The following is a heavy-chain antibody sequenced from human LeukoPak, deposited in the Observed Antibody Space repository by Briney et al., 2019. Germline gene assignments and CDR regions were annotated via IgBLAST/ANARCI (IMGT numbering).Heavy chain of an antibody. V-gene: IGHV4-39*07. CDR3: ARDRGYSSGWYTGDYFDY. Sequence: SETLSLTCTVSGGSISSSSYYWGWIRQPPGKGLEWIGSIYYSGSTYYNPSLKSRVTISVDTSKNQFSLKLSSVTAADTAVYYCARDRGYSSGWYTGDYFDYWGQGTLVTVSS. J-gene: IGHJ4*02. CDR2: IYYSGST. CDR1: GGSISSSSYY. D-gene: IGHD6-19*01.